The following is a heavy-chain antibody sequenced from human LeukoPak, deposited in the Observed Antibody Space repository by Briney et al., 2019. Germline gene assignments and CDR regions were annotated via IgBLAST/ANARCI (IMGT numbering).Heavy chain of an antibody. J-gene: IGHJ4*02. CDR1: GFTFSSFG. CDR2: TSYDGNEK. Sequence: PGGSLRLSCAASGFTFSSFGMHWVRQAPGKGLEWVTVTSYDGNEKYYADSVKGRFTISRDNSKNTVYLQMNSLRAEDTAVYYCATGGTRAATGRMGFWGQGTLVTVPS. V-gene: IGHV3-30*03. CDR3: ATGGTRAATGRMGF. D-gene: IGHD6-25*01.